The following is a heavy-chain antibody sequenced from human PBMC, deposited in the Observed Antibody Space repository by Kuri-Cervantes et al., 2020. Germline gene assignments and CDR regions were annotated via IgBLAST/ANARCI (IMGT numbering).Heavy chain of an antibody. CDR1: GLTLSSYW. CDR3: ARDDWVMTMVVKDSQDAFDI. V-gene: IGHV3-7*01. Sequence: GGSLTLSCAVSGLTLSSYWMSWVRQAPGKGLEWVANIKQDGSEKYYVDSVKGRFTISRDNAKNSLYLQMNSLRAEDTAVYYCARDDWVMTMVVKDSQDAFDIWGQGTMVTVSS. CDR2: IKQDGSEK. J-gene: IGHJ3*02. D-gene: IGHD4/OR15-4a*01.